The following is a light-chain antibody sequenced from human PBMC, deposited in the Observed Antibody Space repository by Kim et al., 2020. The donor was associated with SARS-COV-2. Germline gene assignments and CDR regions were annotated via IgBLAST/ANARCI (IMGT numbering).Light chain of an antibody. J-gene: IGKJ1*01. CDR1: NSLLYDHNGIDY. Sequence: ATINCKSCNSLLYDHNGIDYLACYQQKPGQPPRLLIYWTSIRESGVPNRFSGSGSGTDFTLTISSLQAEDVALYYCHQYFKAPRTFGQGTKVDIK. V-gene: IGKV4-1*01. CDR3: HQYFKAPRT. CDR2: WTS.